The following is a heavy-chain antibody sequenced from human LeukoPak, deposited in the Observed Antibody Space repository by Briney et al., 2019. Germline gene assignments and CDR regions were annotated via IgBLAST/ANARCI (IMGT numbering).Heavy chain of an antibody. D-gene: IGHD4-23*01. CDR3: ARHRSDTGGKKGVNWFDP. Sequence: SETLSLTCSVSGGSIKNYYWSWIRQPPGKGLEWLGNIYFGGTTDYNSSLKSRLTISVDTFKNQPSLNLQSVTAADTATYYCARHRSDTGGKKGVNWFDPWGQGTLVTVSS. CDR2: IYFGGTT. J-gene: IGHJ5*02. V-gene: IGHV4-59*01. CDR1: GGSIKNYY.